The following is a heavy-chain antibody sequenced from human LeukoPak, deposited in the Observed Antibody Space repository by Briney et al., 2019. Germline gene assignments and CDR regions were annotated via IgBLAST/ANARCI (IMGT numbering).Heavy chain of an antibody. J-gene: IGHJ4*02. D-gene: IGHD2/OR15-2a*01. CDR3: ASAKNSAWHNFDY. CDR2: MSHDESQE. Sequence: GRSLRLSCSASEFSFSDYTMHWVRQAPGKGLEWVTVMSHDESQEYYADSVKGRFTISRDNSKNTLYLEMNSLRGDDSAMYYCASAKNSAWHNFDYWGQGTLVTVSS. V-gene: IGHV3-30*04. CDR1: EFSFSDYT.